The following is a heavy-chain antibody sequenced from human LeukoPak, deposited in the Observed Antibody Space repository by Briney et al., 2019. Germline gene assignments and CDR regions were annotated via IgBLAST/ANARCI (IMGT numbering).Heavy chain of an antibody. J-gene: IGHJ6*02. CDR2: ISYEGSNK. CDR3: ARGGAYDSYYYYGMDV. V-gene: IGHV3-30*04. CDR1: GFTFSSYA. Sequence: PGRSLRLSCAASGFTFSSYAMHSVRQAPGKGLEWVAVISYEGSNKYYADSVKGRFTISRDNSKNTLYLQMNSLRAEDTAVYYCARGGAYDSYYYYGMDVWGQGTTVTVSS. D-gene: IGHD4-17*01.